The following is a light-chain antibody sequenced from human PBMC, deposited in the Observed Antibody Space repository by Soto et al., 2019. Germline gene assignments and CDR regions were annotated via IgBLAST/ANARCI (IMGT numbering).Light chain of an antibody. CDR3: QQRSNWTLT. CDR1: QSVSSY. CDR2: DAS. J-gene: IGKJ4*01. Sequence: EIVMTQSPATLSLSPGERATLSCRASQSVSSYLAWYQQKPGQAPRLLIYDASNTATGIPARFSGSGSGTDFTLTISSLEPEDFAVYYCQQRSNWTLTFGGGTKGDIK. V-gene: IGKV3-11*01.